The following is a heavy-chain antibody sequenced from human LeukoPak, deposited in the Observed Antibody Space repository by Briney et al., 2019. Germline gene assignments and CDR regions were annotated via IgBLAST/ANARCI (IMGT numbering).Heavy chain of an antibody. J-gene: IGHJ1*01. D-gene: IGHD3-22*01. CDR3: ARVPLFRYYYDSSGYYGYFQH. V-gene: IGHV1-69*05. CDR2: IIPIFGTA. CDR1: GGTFSSYA. Sequence: SVKVSCKASGGTFSSYAISWVRQDPGQGLEWMGGIIPIFGTANYAQKFQGRVTITTDESTSTAYMELSSLRSEDTAVYYCARVPLFRYYYDSSGYYGYFQHWGQGTLVTVSS.